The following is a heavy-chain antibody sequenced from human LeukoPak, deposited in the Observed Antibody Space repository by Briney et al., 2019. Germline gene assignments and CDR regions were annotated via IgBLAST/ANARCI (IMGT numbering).Heavy chain of an antibody. Sequence: ASVKVSCKASGYTFTGYYMHWVRQAPGQGLEWMGWINPNSGGTNYAQKFQGRVTMTRDTSISTAYMELSRLRSDDKAVYYCARDYGRGQILYYYMDVWGKGTTVTISS. D-gene: IGHD4-17*01. CDR1: GYTFTGYY. CDR3: ARDYGRGQILYYYMDV. CDR2: INPNSGGT. V-gene: IGHV1-2*02. J-gene: IGHJ6*03.